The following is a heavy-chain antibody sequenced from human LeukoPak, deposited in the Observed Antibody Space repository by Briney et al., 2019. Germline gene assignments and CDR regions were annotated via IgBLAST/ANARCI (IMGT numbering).Heavy chain of an antibody. V-gene: IGHV3-23*01. CDR3: AREGRGGSDAFDI. J-gene: IGHJ3*02. D-gene: IGHD2-15*01. CDR2: INGGGGGT. Sequence: GGSLRLSCAASGFSFRDYAMNWVRQAPGKGLEWVSAINGGGGGTYYTDSVKGRFTISRDNSKNTLYLQMGSLRAEDMAVYYCAREGRGGSDAFDIWGQGTMVTVSS. CDR1: GFSFRDYA.